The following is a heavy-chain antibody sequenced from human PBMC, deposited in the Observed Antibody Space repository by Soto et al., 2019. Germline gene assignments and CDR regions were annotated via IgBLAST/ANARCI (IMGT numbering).Heavy chain of an antibody. CDR2: IIPIFGTA. J-gene: IGHJ6*02. Sequence: SGXAISWVRQAPGQGLEWMGGIIPIFGTANYAQKFQGRVMITADESTSTAYMELSSLRSEDTAVYYCARDITIFGVVTPRSGMDVWGQGTTVTVSS. CDR1: SGXA. D-gene: IGHD3-3*01. CDR3: ARDITIFGVVTPRSGMDV. V-gene: IGHV1-69*01.